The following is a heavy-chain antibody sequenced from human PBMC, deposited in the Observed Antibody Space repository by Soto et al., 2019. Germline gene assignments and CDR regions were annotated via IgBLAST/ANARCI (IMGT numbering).Heavy chain of an antibody. V-gene: IGHV4-61*05. Sequence: SETLSLTCTVSDDSISNNDYYGGWIRQPPGKGLEWIGYIYYSGSTNYNPSLKSRVTISVDTSKNQFSLKLSSVTAADTAVYYCARHRDYYDSSGYSLDYWGQGTLVTVSS. CDR3: ARHRDYYDSSGYSLDY. CDR2: IYYSGST. J-gene: IGHJ4*02. CDR1: DDSISNNDYY. D-gene: IGHD3-22*01.